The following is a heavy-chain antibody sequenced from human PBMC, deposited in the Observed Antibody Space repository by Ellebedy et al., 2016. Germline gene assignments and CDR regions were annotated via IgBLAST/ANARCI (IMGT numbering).Heavy chain of an antibody. D-gene: IGHD3-22*01. Sequence: ASVKVSCKASGYTFTYRYLHWVRQAPGQALEWMGWITPINGNTNYAQKFQDRVTINRDTSANTAYMELINLRSEDPAVYFCARDMYSSGSYYDRVAFDIWGQGTVVTVSS. V-gene: IGHV1-45*02. CDR1: GYTFTYRY. CDR3: ARDMYSSGSYYDRVAFDI. J-gene: IGHJ3*02. CDR2: ITPINGNT.